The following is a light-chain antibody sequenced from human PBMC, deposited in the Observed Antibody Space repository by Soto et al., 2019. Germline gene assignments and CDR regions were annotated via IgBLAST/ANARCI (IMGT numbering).Light chain of an antibody. CDR1: RSLSSSY. Sequence: EIVLTQSPGTLSLSPGERATLSCRASRSLSSSYLAWYQQKPGQAPRLLIYGASSRATGIPDRFSGSGSGTDFTLTISRLEPEDFAVYYCQLYGSSPLTFGGGTKVEIK. CDR3: QLYGSSPLT. V-gene: IGKV3-20*01. J-gene: IGKJ4*01. CDR2: GAS.